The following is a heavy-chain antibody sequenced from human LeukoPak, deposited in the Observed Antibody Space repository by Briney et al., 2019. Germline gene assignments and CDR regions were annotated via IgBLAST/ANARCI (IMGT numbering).Heavy chain of an antibody. CDR3: ARAKPDWNPPDY. D-gene: IGHD1-1*01. V-gene: IGHV4-4*09. CDR1: GGSITSNF. CDR2: IFDSGNS. J-gene: IGHJ4*02. Sequence: SGTLSLTCTVSGGSITSNFWSWIRQPPGKGLEWIGYIFDSGNSRFNPSLKTRATISEDTSKNQFSLNLYSVTAADTAVYYCARAKPDWNPPDYWGQGILVTVSS.